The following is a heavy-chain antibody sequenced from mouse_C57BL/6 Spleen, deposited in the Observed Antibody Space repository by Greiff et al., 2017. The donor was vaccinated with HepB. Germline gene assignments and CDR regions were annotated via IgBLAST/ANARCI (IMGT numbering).Heavy chain of an antibody. J-gene: IGHJ4*01. Sequence: LVESGPELVKPGASVKISCKASGYAFSSSWMNWVKQRPGKGLEWIGRIYPGDGDTNYNGKFKGKATLTADKSSSTAYMQLSSLTSEDSAVYFCARRTLAGSRAMDYWGQGTSVTVSS. CDR1: GYAFSSSW. CDR3: ARRTLAGSRAMDY. D-gene: IGHD4-1*01. CDR2: IYPGDGDT. V-gene: IGHV1-82*01.